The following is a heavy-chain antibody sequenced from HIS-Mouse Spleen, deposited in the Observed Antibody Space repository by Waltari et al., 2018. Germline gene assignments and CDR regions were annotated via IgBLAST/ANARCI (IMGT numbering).Heavy chain of an antibody. V-gene: IGHV3-30*04. D-gene: IGHD7-27*01. CDR1: GFTFSSYA. Sequence: QVQLVESGGGVVQPGRSLRLSCAASGFTFSSYAMHGVRQAPGKGVGWVAVISYDGSNKYSADSVKGRFTISRDNSKNTLYLQMNSLRAEDTAVYYCASLLTGDWYFDLWGRGTLVTVSS. CDR3: ASLLTGDWYFDL. J-gene: IGHJ2*01. CDR2: ISYDGSNK.